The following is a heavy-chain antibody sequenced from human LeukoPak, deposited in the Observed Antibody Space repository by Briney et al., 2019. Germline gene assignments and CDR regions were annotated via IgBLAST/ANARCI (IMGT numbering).Heavy chain of an antibody. Sequence: TSETLSLTCTVSGGSISSGGYYWSWIRQHPGKGLEWIGYIYYSGSTYYNPSLKSRVTISVDTSKNQFSLKLSSVTAADTAVYYCARDSLLTGQEGPDASDIWGQGTMVTVSS. V-gene: IGHV4-31*03. CDR1: GGSISSGGYY. D-gene: IGHD3-9*01. CDR2: IYYSGST. CDR3: ARDSLLTGQEGPDASDI. J-gene: IGHJ3*02.